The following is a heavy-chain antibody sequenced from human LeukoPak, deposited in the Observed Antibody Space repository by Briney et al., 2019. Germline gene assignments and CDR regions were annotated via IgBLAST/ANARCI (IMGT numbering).Heavy chain of an antibody. Sequence: GGSLRLSCAASGFTFSSYWMSWVRQAPGKGLEWVANIKRDGSEKYSVDCVKGRFTISRDNVKNSLYLQMNSLRAEDSAVYYCAREGIDYMSFYNYFYLDVWGKGTPVTVS. D-gene: IGHD4-11*01. CDR2: IKRDGSEK. CDR1: GFTFSSYW. CDR3: AREGIDYMSFYNYFYLDV. V-gene: IGHV3-7*01. J-gene: IGHJ6*03.